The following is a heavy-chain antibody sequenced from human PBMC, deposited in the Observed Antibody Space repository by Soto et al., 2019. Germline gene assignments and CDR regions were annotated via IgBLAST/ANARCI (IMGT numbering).Heavy chain of an antibody. CDR1: GFTFSSFG. CDR2: IWYDGSKK. J-gene: IGHJ4*02. CDR3: ASLYSSSWSGMTEDY. V-gene: IGHV3-33*01. Sequence: GGSLRLSCAASGFTFSSFGMHWVRQAPGKGLEWVAVIWYDGSKKYYADSVKGRFTISRDYSKNTLYLQMNSLRAEDTALYYCASLYSSSWSGMTEDYWGQGTLVTVSS. D-gene: IGHD6-13*01.